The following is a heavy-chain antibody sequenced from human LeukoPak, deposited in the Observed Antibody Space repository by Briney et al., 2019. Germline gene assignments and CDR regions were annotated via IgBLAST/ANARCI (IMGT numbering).Heavy chain of an antibody. CDR3: ARDPSIAVAGAAY. D-gene: IGHD6-19*01. V-gene: IGHV3-21*01. Sequence: PGGSLRLSCAASGFSFSIYNMIWVRQAPGKGLEWVSSINRIGRFMFYAGSVKGRFTISRDNAKDSVYLQMNSLRAEDTAVYYCARDPSIAVAGAAYWGQGTLVTVSS. CDR2: INRIGRFM. CDR1: GFSFSIYN. J-gene: IGHJ4*02.